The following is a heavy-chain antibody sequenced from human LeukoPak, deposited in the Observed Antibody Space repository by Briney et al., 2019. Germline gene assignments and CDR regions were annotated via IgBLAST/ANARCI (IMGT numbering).Heavy chain of an antibody. CDR2: IWYDGSNK. D-gene: IGHD3-22*01. J-gene: IGHJ4*02. Sequence: PGGSLRLSCAASGFTFSSYGMHWVRQAPGKGLEWVAVIWYDGSNKYYADSVKGRFTISRDNSKNTLYLQMNSLRAEDTAVYYCAKGDSSGYYYLADYFDYWGQGTLVTVSS. V-gene: IGHV3-33*06. CDR1: GFTFSSYG. CDR3: AKGDSSGYYYLADYFDY.